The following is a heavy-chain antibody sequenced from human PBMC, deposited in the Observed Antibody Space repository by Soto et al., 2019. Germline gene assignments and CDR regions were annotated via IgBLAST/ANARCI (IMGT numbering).Heavy chain of an antibody. CDR2: IYYSGST. J-gene: IGHJ4*02. V-gene: IGHV4-31*03. D-gene: IGHD5-18*01. CDR3: ARDTYPRGYSYGSLDY. Sequence: SETLSLTCTVSGGSISSGGYHWSWIRQHPXKGLEWIGYIYYSGSTYYNPSLKSRVTISVDTSKNQFSLKLSSVTAADTAVYYCARDTYPRGYSYGSLDYWGQGTLVTVSS. CDR1: GGSISSGGYH.